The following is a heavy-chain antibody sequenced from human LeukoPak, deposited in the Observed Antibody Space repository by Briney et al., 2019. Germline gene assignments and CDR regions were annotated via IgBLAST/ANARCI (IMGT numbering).Heavy chain of an antibody. CDR2: IYYSGST. V-gene: IGHV4-31*03. CDR1: GGPISSGGYH. J-gene: IGHJ6*02. Sequence: MSSQTLSLTCTVSGGPISSGGYHWSWIRQHPGKGLEWIGYIYYSGSTYYNPSLKSRVTISVDTSKNQFSLKLSSVTAADTAVYYCARDAIGMDVWGQGTTVTVSS. CDR3: ARDAIGMDV.